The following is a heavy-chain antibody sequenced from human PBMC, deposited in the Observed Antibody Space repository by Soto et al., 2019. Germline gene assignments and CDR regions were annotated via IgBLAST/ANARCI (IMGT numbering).Heavy chain of an antibody. J-gene: IGHJ6*02. CDR2: IKQDGSEK. Sequence: PGGSLRLSCAASGFTFSSYWMSWVRQAPGKGLEWVANIKQDGSEKYYVDSVKGRFTIPRDNAKNSLYLQMNSLRAEDTAVYYCARSSPDSSGYYYYYYGMDVWGQGTTVTVSS. D-gene: IGHD3-22*01. V-gene: IGHV3-7*05. CDR1: GFTFSSYW. CDR3: ARSSPDSSGYYYYYYGMDV.